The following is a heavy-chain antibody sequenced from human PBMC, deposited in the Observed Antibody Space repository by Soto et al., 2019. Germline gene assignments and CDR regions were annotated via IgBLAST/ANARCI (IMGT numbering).Heavy chain of an antibody. CDR2: MNPNSGNT. CDR1: GYTFTSYD. V-gene: IGHV1-8*01. J-gene: IGHJ4*02. CDR3: ARGDSGWYFNTTPSVEY. Sequence: QVQLVQSGAEVKKPGASVKVSCKASGYTFTSYDINWVRQATGQGLEWMGWMNPNSGNTGYAQKFQGRVTMTRNASISTAYMELSSLRSEDTAVYYCARGDSGWYFNTTPSVEYWGQGTLVTVSS. D-gene: IGHD6-19*01.